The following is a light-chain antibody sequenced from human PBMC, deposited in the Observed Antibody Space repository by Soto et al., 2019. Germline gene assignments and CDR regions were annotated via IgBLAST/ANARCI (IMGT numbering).Light chain of an antibody. CDR3: QQYDNWPGT. V-gene: IGKV3-15*01. CDR2: GAS. CDR1: QSVSSY. Sequence: IVLTQSAATLSLSPGERATLSSRASQSVSSYLAWYQQKPGQAPRLLIYGASARATGVPARFSGSGSGAEFTLTISSLQSEDFAVYYCQQYDNWPGTFGQGTKVDIK. J-gene: IGKJ1*01.